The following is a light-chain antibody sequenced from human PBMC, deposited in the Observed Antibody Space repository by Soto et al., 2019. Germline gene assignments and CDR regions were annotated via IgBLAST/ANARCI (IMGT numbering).Light chain of an antibody. Sequence: DIQMTQSPSSLSASVGDRVTITCRASESISSYLNWYQQKPGKAPKVLIYGASSLQSGVPSRFSGRGSGTDFTLIISSLQPEDFAIYYCQQSYRTLWTFGPGTKVEIK. CDR2: GAS. J-gene: IGKJ1*01. CDR1: ESISSY. V-gene: IGKV1-39*01. CDR3: QQSYRTLWT.